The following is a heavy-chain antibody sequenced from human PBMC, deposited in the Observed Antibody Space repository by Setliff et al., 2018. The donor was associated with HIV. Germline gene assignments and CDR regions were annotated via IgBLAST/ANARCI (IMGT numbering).Heavy chain of an antibody. CDR2: ISHSGNT. J-gene: IGHJ5*01. CDR1: GGSFSGYY. CDR3: ARGYSSSWYDS. V-gene: IGHV4-34*01. Sequence: SETLSLTCAVYGGSFSGYYWSWIRQPPGKGLEWIGEISHSGNTNYNPSLKSRVTISVDTSKNQFSLRLSSVTAADTAVYYCARGYSSSWYDSWGQGTLVTVSS. D-gene: IGHD6-13*01.